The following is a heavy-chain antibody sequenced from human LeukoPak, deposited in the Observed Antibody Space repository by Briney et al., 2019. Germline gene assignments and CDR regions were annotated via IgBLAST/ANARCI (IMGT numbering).Heavy chain of an antibody. Sequence: KPSETLSLTCAVYGGSFSGYYWSWIRQPPGKGLEWIGEINDSGSANYNPSLKSRFTISVDTSKNQFSLKLSSVTAADTAVYYRARVNYSGSYYFDYWGQGTLVTVSS. D-gene: IGHD1-26*01. V-gene: IGHV4-34*01. CDR1: GGSFSGYY. J-gene: IGHJ4*02. CDR2: INDSGSA. CDR3: ARVNYSGSYYFDY.